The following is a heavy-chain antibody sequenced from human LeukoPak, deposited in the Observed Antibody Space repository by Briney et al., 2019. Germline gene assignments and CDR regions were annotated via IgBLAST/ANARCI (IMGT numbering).Heavy chain of an antibody. CDR1: GFTFDDYA. Sequence: PGGSLRLSCAASGFTFDDYAMHWVRQAPGKGLEWVSCISWNSGSIGYADSVKGRFTISRDNAKNSLYLQMNSLRAEDTALYYCAKDKGDSYFDYWGQGTLVTVSS. CDR2: ISWNSGSI. CDR3: AKDKGDSYFDY. D-gene: IGHD2-21*02. J-gene: IGHJ4*02. V-gene: IGHV3-9*01.